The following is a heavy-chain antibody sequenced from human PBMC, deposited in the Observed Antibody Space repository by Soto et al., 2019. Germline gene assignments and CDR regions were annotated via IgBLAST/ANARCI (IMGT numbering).Heavy chain of an antibody. Sequence: SVKVSCKASGGTFSSYAISWVRQAPGQGLEWMGGIIPIFGTANYAQKFQGRVTITADKSTSTAYMELSSLRSEDTAVYYCARAYGSGSYYRAQSYYYYGMDVWGQGTTVTAP. J-gene: IGHJ6*02. CDR2: IIPIFGTA. D-gene: IGHD3-10*01. CDR1: GGTFSSYA. V-gene: IGHV1-69*06. CDR3: ARAYGSGSYYRAQSYYYYGMDV.